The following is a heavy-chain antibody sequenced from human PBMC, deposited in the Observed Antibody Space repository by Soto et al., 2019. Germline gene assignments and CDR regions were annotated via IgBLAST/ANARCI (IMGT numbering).Heavy chain of an antibody. J-gene: IGHJ6*02. D-gene: IGHD2-15*01. V-gene: IGHV3-30*18. CDR3: AKDTFAYCSGGSCLYYYGMDV. CDR2: ISYDGRSK. CDR1: GFIFNIYG. Sequence: QAQLVESGGGAVQPERSLRLSCAAPGFIFNIYGMHWVRQAPGKGLEWVAVISYDGRSKYYADSVKGRFTVSRDNSNDTVYLQLNSLRAEDTAVYYCAKDTFAYCSGGSCLYYYGMDVWGQGTTVTVSS.